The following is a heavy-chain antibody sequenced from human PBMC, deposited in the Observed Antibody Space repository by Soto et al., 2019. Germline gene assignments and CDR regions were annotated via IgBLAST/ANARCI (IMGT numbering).Heavy chain of an antibody. V-gene: IGHV3-30*18. J-gene: IGHJ6*02. Sequence: GGSLRLSCAASGFTFSSYGMHWVRQAPGKGLEWVAVISYDGSNKYYADSVKGRFTISRDNSKNTLYLQMNSLRAEDTAVYYCAKDLAVVTAIRYYYYYYGMDVWGQGTTVTVS. CDR1: GFTFSSYG. CDR2: ISYDGSNK. CDR3: AKDLAVVTAIRYYYYYYGMDV. D-gene: IGHD2-21*02.